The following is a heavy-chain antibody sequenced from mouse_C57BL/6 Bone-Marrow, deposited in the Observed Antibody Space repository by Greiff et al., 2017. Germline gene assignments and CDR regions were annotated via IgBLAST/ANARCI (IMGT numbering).Heavy chain of an antibody. CDR3: AREDGGDFDY. CDR1: GFTFSSYA. V-gene: IGHV5-4*01. Sequence: EVNVVESGGGLVKPGGSLKLSCAASGFTFSSYAMSWVRQTPEKRLEWVATISDGGSYTYYPDNVKGRFTISRDNAKNNLYLQMSHLKSEDTAMYYCAREDGGDFDYWGQGTTLTVSS. D-gene: IGHD1-1*02. CDR2: ISDGGSYT. J-gene: IGHJ2*01.